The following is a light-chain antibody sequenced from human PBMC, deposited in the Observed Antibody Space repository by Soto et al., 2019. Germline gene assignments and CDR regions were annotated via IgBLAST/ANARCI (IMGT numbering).Light chain of an antibody. CDR3: QQYESYSPLM. CDR1: QSISSW. CDR2: KAS. V-gene: IGKV1-5*03. J-gene: IGKJ1*01. Sequence: DIQMTQSPSTLSAFVGDRVTITCRASQSISSWLAWYQQKPGKAPKLLIYKASNLESGVPSRFSDRGSGTEFTLTISSLQPDHFATYYCQQYESYSPLMFGQGTKVEIK.